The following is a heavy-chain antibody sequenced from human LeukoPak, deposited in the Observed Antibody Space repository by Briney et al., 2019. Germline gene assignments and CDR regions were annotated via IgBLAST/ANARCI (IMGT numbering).Heavy chain of an antibody. CDR2: INPSGGST. J-gene: IGHJ6*03. CDR1: GYTFTSYY. D-gene: IGHD2-2*01. CDR3: AKGPGTSSNNYYYYYMDV. Sequence: ASVKVSCEASGYTFTSYYMDWVRQAPGQGLEWMGIINPSGGSTSYAQKFQGRVTMTRDMSTTTAYMELSSLRSDDTAVYYCAKGPGTSSNNYYYYYMDVWGKGTTVTISS. V-gene: IGHV1-46*01.